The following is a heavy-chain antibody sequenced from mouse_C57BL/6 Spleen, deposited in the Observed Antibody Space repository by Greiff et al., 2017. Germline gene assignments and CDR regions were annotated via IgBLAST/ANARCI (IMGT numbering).Heavy chain of an antibody. CDR3: DRKRGVSYGSSDDYAMDY. V-gene: IGHV2-2*01. Sequence: QVQLKESGPGLVQPSQSLSITCTVSGFSLTSYGVHWVRQSPGKGLEWLGVIWSGGSTDYNAAFISRLSISKDNYKSQVFCKMNSMQADDTAIYYCDRKRGVSYGSSDDYAMDYWGQGTSVTVSS. CDR2: IWSGGST. J-gene: IGHJ4*01. CDR1: GFSLTSYG. D-gene: IGHD1-1*01.